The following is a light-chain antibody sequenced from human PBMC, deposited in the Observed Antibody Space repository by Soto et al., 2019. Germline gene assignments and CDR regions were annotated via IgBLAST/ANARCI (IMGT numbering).Light chain of an antibody. J-gene: IGKJ1*01. V-gene: IGKV3-20*01. CDR1: QTIGSFY. Sequence: EIVLTQSPGTLALSPGERATLSCRASQTIGSFYLAWYQQKPGQAPRLLIYAVSNRATGIPDRFSGIGSGTDFTLTISRLEPEDFAVYYCQQYRSARTFGQGTKVEIK. CDR3: QQYRSART. CDR2: AVS.